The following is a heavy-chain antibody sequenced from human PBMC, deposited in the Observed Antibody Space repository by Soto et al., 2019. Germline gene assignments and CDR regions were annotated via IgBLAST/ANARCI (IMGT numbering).Heavy chain of an antibody. Sequence: GGSLRLSCAASGFTFSNAWMSWVRQAPGKGLEWVGRIKSKTDGGTTDYAAPVKGRFTISRDDSKNTLYLQMNSLKTEDTAVYYCTTVMTTVTTYWFDPWGQGTLVTVSS. CDR2: IKSKTDGGTT. CDR3: TTVMTTVTTYWFDP. V-gene: IGHV3-15*01. J-gene: IGHJ5*02. D-gene: IGHD4-17*01. CDR1: GFTFSNAW.